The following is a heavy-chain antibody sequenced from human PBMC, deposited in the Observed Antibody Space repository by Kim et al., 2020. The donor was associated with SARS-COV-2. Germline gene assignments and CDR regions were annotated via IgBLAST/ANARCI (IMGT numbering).Heavy chain of an antibody. D-gene: IGHD2-15*01. Sequence: GGSLRLSCAASGFTFDDYAMHWVRQAPGKGLEWVSGISWNSGSIGYADSVKGRFTISRDNAKNSLYLQMNSLRAEDTALYYCAKDGYCSGGSCFYYYYYGMDVWGQGTTVTVSS. CDR3: AKDGYCSGGSCFYYYYYGMDV. V-gene: IGHV3-9*01. J-gene: IGHJ6*02. CDR1: GFTFDDYA. CDR2: ISWNSGSI.